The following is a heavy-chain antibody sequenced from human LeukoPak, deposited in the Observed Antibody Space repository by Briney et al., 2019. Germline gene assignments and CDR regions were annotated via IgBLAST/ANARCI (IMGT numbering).Heavy chain of an antibody. J-gene: IGHJ6*03. V-gene: IGHV3-74*01. CDR1: GFTFSSYW. CDR2: INTDGSST. D-gene: IGHD4-11*01. CDR3: ATDTVTTRSYYYYMDV. Sequence: GGSLRFSCAASGFTFSSYWMHWVRQAPGKGLVWVSRINTDGSSTSYADSVKGRFTISRDNAKNTLYLQMNSLRAEDTAVYYCATDTVTTRSYYYYMDVWGKGTTVTVSS.